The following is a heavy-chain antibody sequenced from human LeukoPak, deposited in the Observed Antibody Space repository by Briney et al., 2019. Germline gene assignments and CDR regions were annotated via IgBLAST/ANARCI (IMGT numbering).Heavy chain of an antibody. V-gene: IGHV1-18*01. CDR1: GYTFTSYG. Sequence: GASVKVSCKASGYTFTSYGISWVRQAPGQGLEWMGWISAYNGNTNYAQKLQGRVTMTTDTSTSTACMELRSLRSDDTAVYYCARDEGSGSYYNRWFDPWGQGTLVTVSS. J-gene: IGHJ5*02. D-gene: IGHD3-10*01. CDR3: ARDEGSGSYYNRWFDP. CDR2: ISAYNGNT.